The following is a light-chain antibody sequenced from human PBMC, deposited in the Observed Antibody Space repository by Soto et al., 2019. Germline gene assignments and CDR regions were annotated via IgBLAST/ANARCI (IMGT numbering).Light chain of an antibody. CDR1: YSNFGSNI. CDR2: NNN. V-gene: IGLV1-44*01. CDR3: ASCDDSLNAVL. Sequence: QSVLTQPPSASGTPGQRVTISCSGSYSNFGSNIVNWYQHFPATAPKLLIYNNNKRPSGVPGRFSASKSGTSVPLAISGLQSEDEAIYYCASCDDSLNAVLFGGGTKLTVL. J-gene: IGLJ2*01.